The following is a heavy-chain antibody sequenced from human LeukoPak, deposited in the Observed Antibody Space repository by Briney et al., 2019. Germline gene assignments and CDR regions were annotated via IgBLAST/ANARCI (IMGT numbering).Heavy chain of an antibody. V-gene: IGHV3-20*04. CDR1: GFTFDDHG. CDR3: ARDVSWGTSYFDY. D-gene: IGHD1-1*01. J-gene: IGHJ4*02. CDR2: INWNGGSI. Sequence: GGSLRLSCIASGFTFDDHGMRWVRQVPGKGLEWVSNINWNGGSIGYVDSVKGRFTISRDNGKNSVYLQMNSLRVEDTAFYYCARDVSWGTSYFDYWGQGILVTVSS.